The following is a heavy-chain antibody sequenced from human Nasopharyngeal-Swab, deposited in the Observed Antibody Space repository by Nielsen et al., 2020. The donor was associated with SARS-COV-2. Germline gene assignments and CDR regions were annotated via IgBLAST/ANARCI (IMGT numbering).Heavy chain of an antibody. V-gene: IGHV3-21*01. J-gene: IGHJ6*03. CDR1: GFTFNSYS. Sequence: GGSLRLSCAGSGFTFNSYSMIWVRQVPGEGLEWVSSISCRGSSVYYADSVKGRFTISKDSAKNSLYLQMNSLRADDTAVYFCARIAGRGSIYYYYMDVWGTGTTVTVTS. CDR2: ISCRGSSV. D-gene: IGHD1-26*01. CDR3: ARIAGRGSIYYYYMDV.